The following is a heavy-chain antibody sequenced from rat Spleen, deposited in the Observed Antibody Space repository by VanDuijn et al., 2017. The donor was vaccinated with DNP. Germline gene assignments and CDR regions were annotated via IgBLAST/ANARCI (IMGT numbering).Heavy chain of an antibody. CDR2: ISTSGEYT. CDR1: GFTFSKYG. Sequence: EVQLLESGGGLVEPGRSIRLSCAASGFTFSKYGMAWVRQAPTKGLEWVASISTSGEYTHYRDSVKGRFTISRDNAKSTLYLQLDSLRSEDTATYYCATQVHNSGSSWGQGVMVTVSS. D-gene: IGHD4-3*01. CDR3: ATQVHNSGSS. V-gene: IGHV5-25*01. J-gene: IGHJ2*01.